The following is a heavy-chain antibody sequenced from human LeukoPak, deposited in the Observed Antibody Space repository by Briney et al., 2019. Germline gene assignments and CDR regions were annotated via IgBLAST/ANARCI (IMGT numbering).Heavy chain of an antibody. D-gene: IGHD6-6*01. Sequence: GGSLRLSCAASGFTFSGYDMNWVRQAPGKGLEWVSSISGSSSYIYYADSMKGRFTISRDNGKKSLYLPMNSLRAEDTAVYFCARGSSNVAARNNWFDPWGQGTRVTVSS. CDR2: ISGSSSYI. V-gene: IGHV3-21*01. J-gene: IGHJ5*02. CDR3: ARGSSNVAARNNWFDP. CDR1: GFTFSGYD.